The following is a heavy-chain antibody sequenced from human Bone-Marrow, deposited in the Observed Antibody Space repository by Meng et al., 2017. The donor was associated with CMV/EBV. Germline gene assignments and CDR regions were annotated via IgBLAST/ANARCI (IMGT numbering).Heavy chain of an antibody. CDR2: INHSGST. J-gene: IGHJ6*02. CDR1: GGSFSGYY. D-gene: IGHD1-14*01. CDR3: AGRSPTIRGFKVPYYYGMGV. Sequence: SETLSLTCAVYGGSFSGYYWSWIRQPPGKGLEWIGEINHSGSTNYNPSLKSRVTISVDTSNNQVSLKLTSVTAADTGVYYCAGRSPTIRGFKVPYYYGMGVWGQGTTVTVSS. V-gene: IGHV4-34*01.